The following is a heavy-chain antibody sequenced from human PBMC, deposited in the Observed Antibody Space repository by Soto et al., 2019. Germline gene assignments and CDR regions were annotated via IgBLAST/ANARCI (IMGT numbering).Heavy chain of an antibody. V-gene: IGHV4-61*01. D-gene: IGHD1-26*01. Sequence: QVQLQESGPGLVKPSETLSLTCTVSGASVSSGNYYWSWIRQPPGKGLECIGYISYSGSTNYNPSLKSRFTISIDTSKNQLSLKLSSVTAADTAVYYCARGSGSYYAYWGQGTLVTVSS. CDR1: GASVSSGNYY. J-gene: IGHJ4*02. CDR3: ARGSGSYYAY. CDR2: ISYSGST.